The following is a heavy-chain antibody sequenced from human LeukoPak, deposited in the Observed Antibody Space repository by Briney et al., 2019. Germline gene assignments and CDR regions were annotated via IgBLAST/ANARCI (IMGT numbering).Heavy chain of an antibody. D-gene: IGHD2-15*01. CDR1: GYTFTGYY. J-gene: IGHJ6*02. CDR2: INPNSGGT. V-gene: IGHV1-2*02. CDR3: ARYYEGWGYCSGGSCYRAYYGMDV. Sequence: GASVKVSCKASGYTFTGYYMHWVRQAPGQGLEWMGWINPNSGGTNYAQKLQGRVTMTTDTSTSTAYMELRSLRSDDTAVYYCARYYEGWGYCSGGSCYRAYYGMDVWGQGTTVTVSS.